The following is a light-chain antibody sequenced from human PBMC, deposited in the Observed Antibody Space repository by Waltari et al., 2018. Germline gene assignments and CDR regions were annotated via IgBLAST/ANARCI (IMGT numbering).Light chain of an antibody. V-gene: IGLV3-21*02. Sequence: SYVLTQTPSVSVAPGQPARIPCGGNNIGRRTVHRYQQRPGQAPVLVVYDDTDRPSGIPERFSGSNSGDTATLTISRVEAGDEADYYCHVWDSSSDPVVFGGGTKLTVL. CDR1: NIGRRT. CDR2: DDT. CDR3: HVWDSSSDPVV. J-gene: IGLJ2*01.